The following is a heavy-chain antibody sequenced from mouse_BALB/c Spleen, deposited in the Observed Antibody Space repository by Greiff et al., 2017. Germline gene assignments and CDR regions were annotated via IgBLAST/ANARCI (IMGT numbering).Heavy chain of an antibody. Sequence: EVKLMESGPGLVKPSQSLSLTCSVTGYSITSGYYWNWIRQFPGNKLEWMGYISYDGSNNYNPSLKNRISITRDTSKNQFFLKLNSVTTEDTATYYCARYDYDVGFAYWGQGTLVTVSA. V-gene: IGHV3-6*02. J-gene: IGHJ3*01. D-gene: IGHD2-4*01. CDR3: ARYDYDVGFAY. CDR1: GYSITSGYY. CDR2: ISYDGSN.